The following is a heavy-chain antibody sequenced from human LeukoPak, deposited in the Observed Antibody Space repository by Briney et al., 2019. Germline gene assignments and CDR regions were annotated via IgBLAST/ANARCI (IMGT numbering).Heavy chain of an antibody. CDR2: ISYDGTNK. Sequence: GRPLRLSCAASGFTFSNYDMHWVRQAPGKGLEWVAVISYDGTNKYYADSVKGRFTISRDNSKSTLYLQMNSLRAEDTAVYYCAKENDFVYWGQGTLVTVSS. CDR1: GFTFSNYD. J-gene: IGHJ4*02. D-gene: IGHD3-3*01. V-gene: IGHV3-30*18. CDR3: AKENDFVY.